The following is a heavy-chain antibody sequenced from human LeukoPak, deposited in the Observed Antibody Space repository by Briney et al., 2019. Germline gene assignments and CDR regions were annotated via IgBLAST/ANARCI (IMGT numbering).Heavy chain of an antibody. J-gene: IGHJ4*02. CDR3: ARLTDYDFWSGPPQYYFDY. V-gene: IGHV5-51*01. D-gene: IGHD3-3*01. CDR1: GYSFTSYW. Sequence: GGALQSSCKGSGYSFTSYWSGWGRRLAGKGGEWMGIIYPGDSDTRYSPSFQGQVTISADKSISTAYLQWSSLRASDTAMYYCARLTDYDFWSGPPQYYFDYWGQGTLVTVSS. CDR2: IYPGDSDT.